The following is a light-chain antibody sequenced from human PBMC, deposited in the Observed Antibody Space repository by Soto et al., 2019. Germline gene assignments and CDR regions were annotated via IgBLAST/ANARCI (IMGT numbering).Light chain of an antibody. CDR3: QQAKTFPWT. CDR1: QGLSSW. V-gene: IGKV1-12*01. Sequence: IQMTQSPSSVAASVGDRVTITCRASQGLSSWLAWYQQKPGKAPKLLIFGVSTLQSGVPSRFSDSASGTDYTLTISSLQPEDFATCYCQQAKTFPWTFGQGTKVEIK. CDR2: GVS. J-gene: IGKJ1*01.